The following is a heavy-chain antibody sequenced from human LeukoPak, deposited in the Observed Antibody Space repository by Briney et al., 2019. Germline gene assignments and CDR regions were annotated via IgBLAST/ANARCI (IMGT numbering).Heavy chain of an antibody. CDR1: GGSISNSY. J-gene: IGHJ4*02. V-gene: IGHV4-59*01. CDR3: ARGDASGRPGIGFDF. Sequence: SETLSLTCTVSGGSISNSYWSWVRQPPGKGLEWIGFFHDSESTNYNPSLKSRVSISLDTSKNQVSLWLSSVTAADTAVYYCARGDASGRPGIGFDFWGQGTLVTVSS. D-gene: IGHD1-26*01. CDR2: FHDSEST.